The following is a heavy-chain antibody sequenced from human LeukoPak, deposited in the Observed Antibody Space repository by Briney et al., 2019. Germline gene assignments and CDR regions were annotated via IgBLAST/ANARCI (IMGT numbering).Heavy chain of an antibody. Sequence: GGSLRLSCAASGFTFSQYGMNWVRHVSGKGLEWVSVISDSGDATFYADSVKGRFTISRDDSKNTLYLQMDSLRAEDTAVYYCARSGRGYSYGLDYWGQGTLVTVSS. CDR3: ARSGRGYSYGLDY. J-gene: IGHJ4*02. D-gene: IGHD5-18*01. CDR2: ISDSGDAT. CDR1: GFTFSQYG. V-gene: IGHV3-23*01.